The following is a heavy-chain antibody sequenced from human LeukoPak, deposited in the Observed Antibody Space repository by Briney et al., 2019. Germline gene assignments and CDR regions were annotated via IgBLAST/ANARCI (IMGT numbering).Heavy chain of an antibody. V-gene: IGHV3-30*04. D-gene: IGHD2-15*01. CDR1: GFTFSSYA. CDR2: TSYDGSNK. CDR3: ARDRAVVVAALYYYYGMDV. J-gene: IGHJ6*04. Sequence: GRSLRLSCAASGFTFSSYAMHWVRQAPGKGLEWVAVTSYDGSNKYYADSVKGRFTISRDNSKNTLYLQMNSLRAEDTAVYYCARDRAVVVAALYYYYGMDVWGKGTTVTVSS.